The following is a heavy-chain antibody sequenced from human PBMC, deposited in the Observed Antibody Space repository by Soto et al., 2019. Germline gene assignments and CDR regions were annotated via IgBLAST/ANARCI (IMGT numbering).Heavy chain of an antibody. CDR2: IKSKTDGGTT. CDR3: TLISSGWNDFDY. J-gene: IGHJ4*02. CDR1: GFTFSNAW. V-gene: IGHV3-15*07. D-gene: IGHD6-19*01. Sequence: EVQLVESGGGLVKPGGSLRLSCAASGFTFSNAWMNWVRQAPGKGLEWVGGIKSKTDGGTTDYAAPVKGRFTISRDDSKNTLYLQMNSLKTEDTAVYYCTLISSGWNDFDYWGQGTLVTVSS.